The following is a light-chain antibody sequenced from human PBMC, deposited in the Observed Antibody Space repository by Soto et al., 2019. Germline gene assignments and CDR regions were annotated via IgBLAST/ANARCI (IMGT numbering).Light chain of an antibody. J-gene: IGKJ4*01. V-gene: IGKV3-11*01. CDR2: DAS. CDR1: QSVGTY. CDR3: QQRRSWPLT. Sequence: EIVLTQSPATLSLSPGERATLSCRASQSVGTYFAWYQQKPGQAPRLLIYDASNRATGIPARFSGSGSGTEFPLTISSLEPEDFAVYYCQQRRSWPLTFGGGTNVEIK.